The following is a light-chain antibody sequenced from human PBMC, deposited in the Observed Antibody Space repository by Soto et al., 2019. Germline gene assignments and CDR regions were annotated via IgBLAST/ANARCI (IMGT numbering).Light chain of an antibody. CDR1: QSLLHSNGYNY. CDR3: MQALQTVT. V-gene: IGKV2-28*01. J-gene: IGKJ5*01. CDR2: LGS. Sequence: DIVMTQSPLSLPVTPVEPASISCRSSQSLLHSNGYNYLDWYLQKPVQSPQLLIYLGSNRASGVPDRFSGSGSGTDFTLKISRVEAEDVGVYYCMQALQTVTFGQGTRLEIK.